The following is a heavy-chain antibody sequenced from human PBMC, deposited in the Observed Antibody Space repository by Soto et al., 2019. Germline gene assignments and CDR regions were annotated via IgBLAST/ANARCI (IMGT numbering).Heavy chain of an antibody. CDR3: ARDLGEGSAI. Sequence: GGSLRLSCVDSGFTFSSYTMTWVRQAPGKGLEWVSIISPSSSSYIYYADSLKGRFTISRDNAKNSLYLQMHSLRAEDTALYYCARDLGEGSAIWGQGNLVTVSS. V-gene: IGHV3-21*01. CDR2: ISPSSSSYI. CDR1: GFTFSSYT. D-gene: IGHD3-10*01. J-gene: IGHJ4*02.